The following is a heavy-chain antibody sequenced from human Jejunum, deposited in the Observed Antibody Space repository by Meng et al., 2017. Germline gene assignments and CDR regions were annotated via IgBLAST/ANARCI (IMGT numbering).Heavy chain of an antibody. J-gene: IGHJ5*02. V-gene: IGHV3-20*04. D-gene: IGHD3-10*01. CDR1: GFNFDDYG. Sequence: QVVGSGGSVVRPGGSLGLSCEASGFNFDDYGMSWVRQGPGKGLEWVSGLNWNGANTGYVDSVKGRFTISRDNAKNSLYLQMSSVRAEDTALYFCARGRRGSGSYYPFDLWGQGTLVTVSS. CDR3: ARGRRGSGSYYPFDL. CDR2: LNWNGANT.